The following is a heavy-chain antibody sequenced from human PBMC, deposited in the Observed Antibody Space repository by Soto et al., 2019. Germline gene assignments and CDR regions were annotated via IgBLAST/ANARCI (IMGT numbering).Heavy chain of an antibody. V-gene: IGHV3-30*18. CDR3: AKDHGDSSGYYYASLDY. CDR1: GFTFSSYG. D-gene: IGHD3-22*01. CDR2: ISYDGSHK. J-gene: IGHJ4*02. Sequence: QVQLVESGGGVVQPGRSLRLSCAASGFTFSSYGIHWVRQAPGKGLEWVAVISYDGSHKSYADPVKGRFTISRDNSKNTLYLHMNSLRAEDTAVYYCAKDHGDSSGYYYASLDYWGQGTLVTVSS.